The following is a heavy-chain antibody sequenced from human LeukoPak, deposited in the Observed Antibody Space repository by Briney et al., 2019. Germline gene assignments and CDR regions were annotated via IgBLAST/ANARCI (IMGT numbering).Heavy chain of an antibody. CDR2: IYHSGST. Sequence: PSETLSLTCTVSGYSISSGYYWGWVRQPPGKGLEWIGSIYHSGSTYYNPSLKSRVTISVDTSKNQFSLKLSSVTAADTAVYYCARRYSSGWYEYWGQGTLVTVSS. CDR1: GYSISSGYY. D-gene: IGHD6-19*01. V-gene: IGHV4-38-2*02. CDR3: ARRYSSGWYEY. J-gene: IGHJ4*02.